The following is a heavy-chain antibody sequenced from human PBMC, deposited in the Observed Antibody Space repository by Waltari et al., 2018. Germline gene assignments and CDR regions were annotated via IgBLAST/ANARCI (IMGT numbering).Heavy chain of an antibody. CDR2: IYTSGST. J-gene: IGHJ4*02. D-gene: IGHD3-16*01. CDR3: ARDGHDYVYY. V-gene: IGHV4-61*02. CDR1: GGSISSGSYY. Sequence: QVQLQESGPGLVKPSQTLSLTCTVSGGSISSGSYYWSWIRQPAGKGLEWIGRIYTSGSTNYNPSLKSRVTISVDTSKNQFSLKLSSVTAADTAVYYCARDGHDYVYYWGQGTLVTVSS.